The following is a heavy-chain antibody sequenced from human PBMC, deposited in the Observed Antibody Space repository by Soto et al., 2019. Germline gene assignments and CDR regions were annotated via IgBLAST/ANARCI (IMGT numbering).Heavy chain of an antibody. D-gene: IGHD3-3*01. V-gene: IGHV4-30-4*01. J-gene: IGHJ5*02. CDR3: ARGVTVFGLVSRFWFDP. CDR2: IYNSGIT. CDR1: GGSISSGDYS. Sequence: PSETLSLTCTVSGGSISSGDYSWSWVRQSPGKGLEWIGHIYNSGITYYNPSLKSRVVISIDTSRNQFSLRLNSLTAADTAVYFCARGVTVFGLVSRFWFDPVGQETVVTVSS.